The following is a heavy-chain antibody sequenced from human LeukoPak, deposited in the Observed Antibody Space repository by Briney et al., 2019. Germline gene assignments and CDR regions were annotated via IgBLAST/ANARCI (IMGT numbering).Heavy chain of an antibody. CDR3: ARSGIAGYFDY. CDR2: ISTYNGST. J-gene: IGHJ4*02. V-gene: IGHV1-18*01. D-gene: IGHD6-13*01. Sequence: ASVKVSCKASGYTFTSYGINWVRQAPGQGLEWMGWISTYNGSTKYALKFQGRVTVTTDTSTSTAYMELRSLRSDDTAVYYCARSGIAGYFDYWGQGTLVTVSS. CDR1: GYTFTSYG.